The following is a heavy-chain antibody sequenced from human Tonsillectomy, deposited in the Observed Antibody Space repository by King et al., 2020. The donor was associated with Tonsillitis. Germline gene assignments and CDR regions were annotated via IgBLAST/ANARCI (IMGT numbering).Heavy chain of an antibody. Sequence: VQLVESGVEVKKPGESLKISCKGSGYSFTTYWIGWVRQMPGKGLEWMGIIYPGDSDTRYSPSFQGQVTISADKSISTAYLQWSSLKASDTAMYYCARVGWVDTPNDPYYYGMDVWGQGTTVTVSS. CDR1: GYSFTTYW. V-gene: IGHV5-51*01. J-gene: IGHJ6*02. CDR3: ARVGWVDTPNDPYYYGMDV. CDR2: IYPGDSDT. D-gene: IGHD5-18*01.